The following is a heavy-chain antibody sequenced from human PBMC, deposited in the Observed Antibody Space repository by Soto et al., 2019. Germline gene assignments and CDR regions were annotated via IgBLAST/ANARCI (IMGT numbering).Heavy chain of an antibody. CDR3: ARDHRPYMVAWPNNYYYYGMDV. V-gene: IGHV4-4*02. CDR1: GGSISSSNW. J-gene: IGHJ6*02. CDR2: IYHSGST. Sequence: PSEILSLTCAVSGGSISSSNWWSWVRQPPGKGLEWIGEIYHSGSTNYNPSLKSRVTISVDKSKNQFSLKLSSVTAADTAVYYCARDHRPYMVAWPNNYYYYGMDVWGQGTTVTVSS. D-gene: IGHD2-15*01.